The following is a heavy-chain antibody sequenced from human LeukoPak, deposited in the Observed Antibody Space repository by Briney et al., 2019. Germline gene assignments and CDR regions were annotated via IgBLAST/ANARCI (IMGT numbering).Heavy chain of an antibody. D-gene: IGHD2/OR15-2a*01. CDR3: ARDKGTTSIDN. CDR1: GFTFSSYA. CDR2: ISGSGGST. Sequence: GGSLRLSCAASGFTFSSYAMSWVRQAPGKGLEWVSGISGSGGSTYYADSVKGRFTISRDNAKNSLYLQMNSLRAEDAAVYYCARDKGTTSIDNWGQGALVTVSS. V-gene: IGHV3-23*01. J-gene: IGHJ4*02.